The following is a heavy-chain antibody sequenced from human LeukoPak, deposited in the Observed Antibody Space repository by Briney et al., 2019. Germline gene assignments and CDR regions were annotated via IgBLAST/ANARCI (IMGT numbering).Heavy chain of an antibody. V-gene: IGHV4-34*01. J-gene: IGHJ1*01. CDR1: GGSFSGYY. CDR3: ASRSSWTNYEYFQH. D-gene: IGHD6-13*01. CDR2: INHSGST. Sequence: PSETLSLTCAVYGGSFSGYYWSWIRQPPGKGLEWIGEINHSGSTNYNPSLKSRVTISVDTSKNQFSLKLSSVTAADTAVYYCASRSSWTNYEYFQHWGQGTLVTVSS.